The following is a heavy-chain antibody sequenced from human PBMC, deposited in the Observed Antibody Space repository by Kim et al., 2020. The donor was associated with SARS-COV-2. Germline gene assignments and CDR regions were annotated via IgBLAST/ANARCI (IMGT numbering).Heavy chain of an antibody. CDR2: FYYGGAT. J-gene: IGHJ2*01. D-gene: IGHD1-1*01. Sequence: SETLSLTCTVSGGPFGSYYWSWIRQPPGRRLEWIGFFYYGGATHCSPSFRSRVTISTNASKNQFSLSLNSVTAADTAVYFCARSTWGLDWYFDVWGRGTLVAVSS. CDR3: ARSTWGLDWYFDV. V-gene: IGHV4-59*01. CDR1: GGPFGSYY.